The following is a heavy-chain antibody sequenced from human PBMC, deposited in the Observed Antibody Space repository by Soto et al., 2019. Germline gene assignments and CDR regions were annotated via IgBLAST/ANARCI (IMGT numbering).Heavy chain of an antibody. CDR1: GFTFSNHV. J-gene: IGHJ4*02. CDR2: IIGSGGRT. Sequence: EVQLLESGGGLVQPGGSLRLSCAASGFTFSNHVMSWVRQAPGKGLEWVSDIIGSGGRTYYADSVKGRFTISRDNSKNTLYLQMNSLRADDTAAYYCAKGPQWELRTHFDYWGQGTIITVSS. D-gene: IGHD1-26*01. CDR3: AKGPQWELRTHFDY. V-gene: IGHV3-23*01.